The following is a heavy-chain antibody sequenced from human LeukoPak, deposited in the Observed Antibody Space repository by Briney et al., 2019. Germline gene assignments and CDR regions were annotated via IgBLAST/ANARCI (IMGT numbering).Heavy chain of an antibody. Sequence: SETLSLTCTVSGGSISSYYWSWIRQPAGKGLEWIGYIYYSGSTYYNPSLKSRVTISVDTSKNQFSLKLSSVTAADTAVYYCARFLDFWSGYSSFDYWGQGTLVTVSS. CDR1: GGSISSYY. CDR2: IYYSGST. CDR3: ARFLDFWSGYSSFDY. J-gene: IGHJ4*02. V-gene: IGHV4-59*06. D-gene: IGHD3-3*01.